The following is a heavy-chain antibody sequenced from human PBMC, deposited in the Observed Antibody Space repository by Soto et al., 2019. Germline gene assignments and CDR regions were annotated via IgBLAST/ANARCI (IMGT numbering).Heavy chain of an antibody. D-gene: IGHD3-3*01. CDR2: IYWDDDK. J-gene: IGHJ4*02. Sequence: QITLNESGPTVVRPTETLTLTCRFAGFSLTTMGVGVGWIRQSPGKAPEWLALIYWDDDKRYSASLKSRLTLTKDTSKNQVFLTVSDLDPTDTATYYCAHRVLRTVFGLVTTTAIYFDFWGQGTPVAVSS. CDR1: GFSLTTMGVG. V-gene: IGHV2-5*02. CDR3: AHRVLRTVFGLVTTTAIYFDF.